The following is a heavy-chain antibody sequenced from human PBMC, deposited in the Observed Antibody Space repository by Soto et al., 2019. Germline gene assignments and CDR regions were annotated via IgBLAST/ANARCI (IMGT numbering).Heavy chain of an antibody. V-gene: IGHV3-23*01. CDR3: AKDLRLELRGGDY. CDR1: GSSINSYA. CDR2: ISASGTAT. J-gene: IGHJ4*02. D-gene: IGHD1-7*01. Sequence: GSLRLSCAASGSSINSYAMTWVRQAPGKGLEWVSLISASGTATYYADSVKGRFTMSRDNSKNMVYLQMNSLRAEDTAVYFCAKDLRLELRGGDYWGQGTLVTVSS.